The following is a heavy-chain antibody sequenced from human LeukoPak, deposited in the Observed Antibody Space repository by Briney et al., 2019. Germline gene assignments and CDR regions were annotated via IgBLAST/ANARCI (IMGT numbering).Heavy chain of an antibody. CDR1: GFTFSSYS. Sequence: GGSLRLSCAASGFTFSSYSMNWVRQAPGKGLEWVSSISSSSSYIYYADSVKGRFTISRDNAKNSLYLQMNSLRAEDTAVYYCARATYYYGSGSPAFDYWGQGTLVTVSS. CDR2: ISSSSSYI. CDR3: ARATYYYGSGSPAFDY. J-gene: IGHJ4*02. D-gene: IGHD3-10*01. V-gene: IGHV3-21*01.